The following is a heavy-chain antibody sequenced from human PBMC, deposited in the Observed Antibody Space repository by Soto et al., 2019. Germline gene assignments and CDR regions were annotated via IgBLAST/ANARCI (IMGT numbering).Heavy chain of an antibody. J-gene: IGHJ6*02. D-gene: IGHD1-26*01. CDR1: GFTLGTYW. Sequence: EVQLVASGGGLVQPGESLRLSCVASGFTLGTYWMSWARQAPGKGLEWLASIKQDGSEEFSVDSVKGRFTISRDNAKNSLFLQLNSLRGEDTGVYYCARDRDNGYYGQESWGLDVWGQGTTVTVSS. CDR2: IKQDGSEE. V-gene: IGHV3-7*05. CDR3: ARDRDNGYYGQESWGLDV.